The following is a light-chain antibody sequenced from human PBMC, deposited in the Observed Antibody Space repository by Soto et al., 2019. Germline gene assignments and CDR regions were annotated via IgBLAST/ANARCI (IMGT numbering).Light chain of an antibody. J-gene: IGKJ1*01. V-gene: IGKV1-39*01. CDR2: AAS. CDR1: QTTSIY. CDR3: QQSYDPPPT. Sequence: DIQLTQSPSSLSASLGDRVTITCRASQTTSIYLNWYQQKPGKAPRLLIYAASSLQSGVPSRFSGSGSGTDFTLTISILQPEDFATYYCQQSYDPPPTFGQGTKVESK.